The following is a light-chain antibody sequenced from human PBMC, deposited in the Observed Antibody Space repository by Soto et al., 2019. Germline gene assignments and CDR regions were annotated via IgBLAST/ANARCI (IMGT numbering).Light chain of an antibody. CDR2: DAS. Sequence: EIVLTQSPATLSLSPGERATLSCRASQSVSSYLAWYQQKPGQAPMLLIYDASNRATGIPARFSGSGSATDFTLTISSLEPEDFAVYYCQQRSNWPRTFGPGTKVDIK. CDR3: QQRSNWPRT. V-gene: IGKV3-11*01. J-gene: IGKJ3*01. CDR1: QSVSSY.